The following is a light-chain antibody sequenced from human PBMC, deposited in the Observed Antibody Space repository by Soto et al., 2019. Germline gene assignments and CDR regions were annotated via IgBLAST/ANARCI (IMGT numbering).Light chain of an antibody. CDR1: QDISSY. CDR3: QQYFSYPYT. J-gene: IGKJ2*01. CDR2: SAA. V-gene: IGKV1-8*01. Sequence: AIRMTQSPSSFSASTGDRVTITCRACQDISSYLSWYQQKVGKAPTLLIYSAATLQSGAPSRFSGSGSGTDFTLTISRLQSEDFATYYCQQYFSYPYTFGQGTKLEI.